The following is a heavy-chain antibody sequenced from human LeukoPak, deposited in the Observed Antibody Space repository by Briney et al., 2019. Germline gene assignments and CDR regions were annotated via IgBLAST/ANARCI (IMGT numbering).Heavy chain of an antibody. Sequence: GGSLRLSCAASGFTFSSYSMNWVHQAPGKGLEWVSSISSSGSYIYYADSVKGRFAISRDNAKNSLYLQMNSLRAEDTAVYYCARVSSSSGYYFDYWGQGTLVTVSS. D-gene: IGHD6-13*01. J-gene: IGHJ4*02. V-gene: IGHV3-21*01. CDR1: GFTFSSYS. CDR2: ISSSGSYI. CDR3: ARVSSSSGYYFDY.